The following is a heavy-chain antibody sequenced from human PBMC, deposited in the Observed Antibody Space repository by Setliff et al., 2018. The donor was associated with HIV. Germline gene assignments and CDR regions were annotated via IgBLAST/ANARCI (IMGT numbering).Heavy chain of an antibody. CDR2: INPSGGST. J-gene: IGHJ4*02. CDR1: GYNFITYY. D-gene: IGHD1-26*01. Sequence: ASVKVSCKASGYNFITYYIHWVRQAPGQGLEWMGLINPSGGSTWYAQKFQGRVTMTGDTSTNTLYMELSSLRSEDTAVYYCARGWEGGMDYWGQGTLVTVSS. V-gene: IGHV1-46*01. CDR3: ARGWEGGMDY.